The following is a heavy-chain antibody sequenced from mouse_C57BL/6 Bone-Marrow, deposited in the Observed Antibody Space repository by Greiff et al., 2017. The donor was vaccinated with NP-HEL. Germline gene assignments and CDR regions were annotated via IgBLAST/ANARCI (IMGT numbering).Heavy chain of an antibody. CDR3: ATYTDYVDY. V-gene: IGHV1-69*01. CDR2: IDPSDSYT. J-gene: IGHJ2*01. CDR1: GYTFTSYW. D-gene: IGHD1-1*01. Sequence: VQLQQPGAELVMPGASVKLSCKASGYTFTSYWMHWVKQRPGQGLEWIGEIDPSDSYTNYNQKFKGKSTLTVATSSSTAYMQLSSLTSEDSAVYYCATYTDYVDYWGQGTTLTVSS.